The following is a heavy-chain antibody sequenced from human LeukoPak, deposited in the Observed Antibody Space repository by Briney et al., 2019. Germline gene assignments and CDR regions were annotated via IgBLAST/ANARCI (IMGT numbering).Heavy chain of an antibody. CDR1: GFTFSSYG. CDR2: IWYDGSHK. V-gene: IGHV3-33*01. CDR3: ATARDSSGYFDAFDI. J-gene: IGHJ3*02. Sequence: GGSLRLSCAASGFTFSSYGMHWVRQAPGKGLEWVAVIWYDGSHKYYADSVKGRFTISRDNSKNTLYLQMNSLRAEDTAVYYCATARDSSGYFDAFDIWGQGTMVTVSS. D-gene: IGHD3-22*01.